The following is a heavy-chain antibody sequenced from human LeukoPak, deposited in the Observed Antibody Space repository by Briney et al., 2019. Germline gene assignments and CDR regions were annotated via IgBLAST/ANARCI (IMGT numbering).Heavy chain of an antibody. J-gene: IGHJ4*02. V-gene: IGHV3-73*01. D-gene: IGHD6-19*01. CDR1: GFTFSGSA. Sequence: GGSLRLSCAAPGFTFSGSAMHWVRQASGKGLEWVGRIRSKANSYATAYAASVKGRFTISRDNAKNSLYLQMNSLRAEDTAVYYCARAGSGWYNSFDYWGQGTLVTVSS. CDR2: IRSKANSYAT. CDR3: ARAGSGWYNSFDY.